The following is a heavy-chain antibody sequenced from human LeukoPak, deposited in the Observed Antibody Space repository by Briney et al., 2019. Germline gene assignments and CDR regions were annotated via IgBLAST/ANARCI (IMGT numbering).Heavy chain of an antibody. J-gene: IGHJ5*02. CDR1: GFTFSSYA. V-gene: IGHV3-30-3*01. CDR2: ISYDGSNK. D-gene: IGHD3-16*01. CDR3: ATNLSWFDH. Sequence: PGGSLRLSCAASGFTFSSYAMHWVRQAPGKGLEWVAVISYDGSNKYYADSVKGRFTISRDNSKNTLYLQMNSLRAEDTAVYYCATNLSWFDHWGQGTLVTVSS.